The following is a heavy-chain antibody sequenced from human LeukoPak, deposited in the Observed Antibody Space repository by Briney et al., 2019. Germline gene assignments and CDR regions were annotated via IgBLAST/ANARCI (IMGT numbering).Heavy chain of an antibody. J-gene: IGHJ4*02. V-gene: IGHV1-2*06. CDR1: GYTFTGYY. Sequence: ASVKVSCKASGYTFTGYYMHWVRQAPGQGLEWMGRINPNSGGTNYAQKFQGRVTTTRDTSISTAYMELSRLRSDDTAVYYCARGFRSLITGTTGSDYWGQGTLVTVSS. CDR3: ARGFRSLITGTTGSDY. CDR2: INPNSGGT. D-gene: IGHD1-20*01.